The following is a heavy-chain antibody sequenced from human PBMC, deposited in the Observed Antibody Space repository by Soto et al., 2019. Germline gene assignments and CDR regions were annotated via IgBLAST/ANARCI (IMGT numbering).Heavy chain of an antibody. D-gene: IGHD3-22*01. J-gene: IGHJ4*02. CDR2: IYYSGST. Sequence: SETLSLTCTVSGGSISSGGYYWSWIRQHPGKGLEWIGYIYYSGSTYYNPSLKSRVTISVDTSKNQFSLKLSSVTAADTAVYYCARERAEDSSGYSVDYWGQGTLVTVSS. CDR3: ARERAEDSSGYSVDY. CDR1: GGSISSGGYY. V-gene: IGHV4-31*03.